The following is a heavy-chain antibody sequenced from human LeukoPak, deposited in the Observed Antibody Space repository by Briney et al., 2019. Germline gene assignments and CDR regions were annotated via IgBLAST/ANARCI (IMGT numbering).Heavy chain of an antibody. J-gene: IGHJ4*02. CDR1: GFTFDDYG. V-gene: IGHV3-66*01. CDR2: IYSGGST. CDR3: ARDGGYSSGWYDY. D-gene: IGHD6-19*01. Sequence: TGGSLRLSCAASGFTFDDYGMSWVRQAPGKGLEWVSVIYSGGSTYYADSVKGRFTISRDNSKNTLYLQMNSLRAEDTAVYYCARDGGYSSGWYDYWGQGTLVTVSS.